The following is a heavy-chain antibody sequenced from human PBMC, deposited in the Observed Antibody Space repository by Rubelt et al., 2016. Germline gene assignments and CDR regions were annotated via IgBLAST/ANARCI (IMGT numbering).Heavy chain of an antibody. CDR1: GFTFSSYA. CDR2: ISGSGGST. V-gene: IGHV3-23*01. J-gene: IGHJ6*02. Sequence: EVQLLESGGGLVQPGGSLRLSCAASGFTFSSYAMSWVRQAPGKGLEWVSAISGSGGSTYYADSVKGRFTISRENSKNTLYLQMNSRRAEDTAVYYCAKAIFHSRPNSKDTHYYDYYGMDVWGQGTTVTVSS. D-gene: IGHD6-13*01. CDR3: AKAIFHSRPNSKDTHYYDYYGMDV.